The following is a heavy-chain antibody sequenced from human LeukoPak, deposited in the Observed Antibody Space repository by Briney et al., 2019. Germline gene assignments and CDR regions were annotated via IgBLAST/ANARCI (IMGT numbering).Heavy chain of an antibody. CDR2: ISSSSSYI. V-gene: IGHV3-21*04. CDR3: IKGGAYHLGDAFDI. D-gene: IGHD1-14*01. CDR1: GFTFSSYS. J-gene: IGHJ3*02. Sequence: PGGSLRLSCAASGFTFSSYSMNWVRQAPGKGLEWVSSISSSSSYIYYADSVKGRFTISRDNAKNSLYLQMNSLRAEDTALYYCIKGGAYHLGDAFDIWGQGTMVTVSS.